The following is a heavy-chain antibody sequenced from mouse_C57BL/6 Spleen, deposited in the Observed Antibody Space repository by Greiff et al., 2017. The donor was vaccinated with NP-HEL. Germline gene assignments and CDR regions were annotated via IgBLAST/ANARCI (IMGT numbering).Heavy chain of an antibody. CDR1: GYSITSGYY. Sequence: DVQLVESGPGLVKPSQSLSLTCSVTGYSITSGYYWNWIRQFPGNKLEWMGYISYDGSNNYNPSLKNRISITRDTSKNQFFLKLNSVTTEDTATYYCARDDGNYDYYAMDYWGQGTSVTVSS. V-gene: IGHV3-6*01. D-gene: IGHD2-1*01. CDR3: ARDDGNYDYYAMDY. J-gene: IGHJ4*01. CDR2: ISYDGSN.